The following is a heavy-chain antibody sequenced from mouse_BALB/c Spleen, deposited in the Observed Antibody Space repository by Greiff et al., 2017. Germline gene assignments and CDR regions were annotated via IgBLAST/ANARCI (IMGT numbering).Heavy chain of an antibody. Sequence: QVQLQQSGAELAKPGASVKMSCKASGYTFTSYWMHWVKQRPGQGLEWIGYINPSTGYTEYNQKFKDKATLTADKSSSTAYMQLSSLTSEDSAVYYCARSGPYYYGGRAWCAYWGQGTLVTVSA. CDR1: GYTFTSYW. CDR3: ARSGPYYYGGRAWCAY. J-gene: IGHJ3*01. D-gene: IGHD1-1*01. CDR2: INPSTGYT. V-gene: IGHV1-7*01.